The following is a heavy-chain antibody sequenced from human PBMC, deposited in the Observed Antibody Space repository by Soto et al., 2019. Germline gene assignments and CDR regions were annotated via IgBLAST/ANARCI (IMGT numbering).Heavy chain of an antibody. J-gene: IGHJ5*01. CDR3: VRLIGTSWLDS. D-gene: IGHD3-22*01. V-gene: IGHV6-1*01. CDR2: TYYRSRWYF. Sequence: SQTLSLTCYISGDSVSTNTATWDWIRQSPSRGLEWLGRTYYRSRWYFDYAVSVKSRITISPDISNNQVSLQLTSVTPDDTAIYYCVRLIGTSWLDSWGQGTLVTVSS. CDR1: GDSVSTNTAT.